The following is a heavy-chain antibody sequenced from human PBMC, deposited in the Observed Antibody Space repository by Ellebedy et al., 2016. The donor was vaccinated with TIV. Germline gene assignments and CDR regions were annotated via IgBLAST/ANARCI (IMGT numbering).Heavy chain of an antibody. D-gene: IGHD1-26*01. J-gene: IGHJ4*02. CDR3: ARGGGMGATPTNFIDY. Sequence: PGGSLRLSCAASGFTFSSYGMHWVRQAPGKGLEWVAVIWYDGSNKYYADSVKGRFTISRDNSKNTLYLQMNSLRAEDTAVYYCARGGGMGATPTNFIDYWGQGTLVTVSS. V-gene: IGHV3-33*01. CDR2: IWYDGSNK. CDR1: GFTFSSYG.